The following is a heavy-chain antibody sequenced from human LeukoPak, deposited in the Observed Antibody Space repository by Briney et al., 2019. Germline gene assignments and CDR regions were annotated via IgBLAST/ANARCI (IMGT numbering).Heavy chain of an antibody. CDR3: AGSRITMINKS. D-gene: IGHD3-22*01. CDR1: GFTFSDYY. V-gene: IGHV3-11*01. J-gene: IGHJ4*02. Sequence: GGSLRISCAASGFTFSDYYMSWIRQAPGKGLEWVSYISSSGSTIYYADSVKGRFTISRDNAKNSLYLQMNSLRAEDTAVYYCAGSRITMINKSWGQGTLVTVSS. CDR2: ISSSGSTI.